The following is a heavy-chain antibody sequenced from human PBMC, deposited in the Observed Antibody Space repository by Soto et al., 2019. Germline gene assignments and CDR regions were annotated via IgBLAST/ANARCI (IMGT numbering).Heavy chain of an antibody. CDR2: ISDSGERT. CDR3: AKDRSYYDSSGYPIRSPFDY. D-gene: IGHD3-22*01. J-gene: IGHJ4*02. Sequence: HPGGSLRLSCAASGFTFSTYAMSWVRQAPGKGLEWVSSISDSGERTNYADSVKGRFTIFRDNSKNTLYLQMNSLRAEDTAVYYCAKDRSYYDSSGYPIRSPFDYWGQGTLVTVSS. CDR1: GFTFSTYA. V-gene: IGHV3-23*01.